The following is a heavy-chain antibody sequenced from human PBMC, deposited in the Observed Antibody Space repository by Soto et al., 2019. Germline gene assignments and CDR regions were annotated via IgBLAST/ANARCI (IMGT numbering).Heavy chain of an antibody. D-gene: IGHD3-22*01. V-gene: IGHV3-30-3*01. CDR2: ISYDGSNK. CDR3: ARAVMIVVVITPDAFDV. J-gene: IGHJ3*01. Sequence: QVQLVESGGGVVXPGRXXXXXCXXXXXXXXNYAXHWVRQAPGKGLEWVAVISYDGSNKYYADAVKGRFTISRDNSKNTLYLQMNSLRAEDTAVYYCARAVMIVVVITPDAFDVWGQGTMVTVSS. CDR1: XXXXXNYA.